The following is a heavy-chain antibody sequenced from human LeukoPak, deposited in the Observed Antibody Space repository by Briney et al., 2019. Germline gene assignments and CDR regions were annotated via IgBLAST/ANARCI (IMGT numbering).Heavy chain of an antibody. CDR1: GFTFSSYA. V-gene: IGHV3-23*01. Sequence: GGSLRLSCAASGFTFSSYAMSWVRQAPGKGLEWVSAISGSGGSTYYADSVKGRFTISRDNSKNTLYLQMNSLRAEDTAVYYCAKLFGTGYFDWSFHDYWGQGTLVTVSS. CDR2: ISGSGGST. CDR3: AKLFGTGYFDWSFHDY. D-gene: IGHD3-9*01. J-gene: IGHJ4*02.